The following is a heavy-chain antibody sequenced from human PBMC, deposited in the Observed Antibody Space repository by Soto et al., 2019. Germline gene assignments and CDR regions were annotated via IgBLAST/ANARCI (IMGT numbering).Heavy chain of an antibody. CDR3: ARLPRIAAAGAAWFYP. J-gene: IGHJ5*02. D-gene: IGHD6-13*01. CDR2: ISSSSSYT. Sequence: GGSLRLSCAASGFTFSDYYMCWIRQAPGKGLEWVSYISSSSSYTNYADSVKGRFTISRDNAKNSLYLQMNSLRAEDTAVYYCARLPRIAAAGAAWFYPWGQGTLVTV. V-gene: IGHV3-11*03. CDR1: GFTFSDYY.